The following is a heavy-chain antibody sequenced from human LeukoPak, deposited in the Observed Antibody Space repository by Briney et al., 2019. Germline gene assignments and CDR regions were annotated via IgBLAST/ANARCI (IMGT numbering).Heavy chain of an antibody. D-gene: IGHD1-26*01. CDR1: GFTFSNFL. CDR3: ARDRGSYFD. CDR2: ISSSSSYI. V-gene: IGHV3-21*01. Sequence: GGSLRLSCAASGFTFSNFLMTWVRQAPGKGLEWVSSISSSSSYIYDADSVKGRFTISRDNAKNSLYLQMNSLRAEDTAVYYCARDRGSYFDWGQGTLVTVSS. J-gene: IGHJ4*02.